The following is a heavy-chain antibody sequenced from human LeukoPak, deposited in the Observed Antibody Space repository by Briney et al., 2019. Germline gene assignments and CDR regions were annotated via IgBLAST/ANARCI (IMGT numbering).Heavy chain of an antibody. D-gene: IGHD3-22*01. CDR2: ITRSSIYI. J-gene: IGHJ4*02. CDR3: VRVRYDSSGFYSIFDY. CDR1: GFTFSSYS. V-gene: IGHV3-21*01. Sequence: GGSLRLSCAASGFTFSSYSMNWVRQAPGKGLEWVSSITRSSIYIYYADSLKGRFTISRDNAKNSLYLQMNSLRAEDTAVYYCVRVRYDSSGFYSIFDYWGQGTLVTVSS.